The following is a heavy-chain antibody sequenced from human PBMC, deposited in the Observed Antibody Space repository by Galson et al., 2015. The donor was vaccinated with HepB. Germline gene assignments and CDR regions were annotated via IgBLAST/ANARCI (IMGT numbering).Heavy chain of an antibody. V-gene: IGHV5-51*01. D-gene: IGHD2-2*01. CDR2: IYPGDSDT. J-gene: IGHJ6*03. CDR3: ARHHSSSVYYYYYYMDV. Sequence: QSGAEVKKPGESLKISCKGSGYSFTSYWIGWVRQMPGKGLEWMGIIYPGDSDTRYGPSFQGQVTISADKSISTAYLQWSSLKASDTAMYYCARHHSSSVYYYYYYMDVWGKGTTVTVSS. CDR1: GYSFTSYW.